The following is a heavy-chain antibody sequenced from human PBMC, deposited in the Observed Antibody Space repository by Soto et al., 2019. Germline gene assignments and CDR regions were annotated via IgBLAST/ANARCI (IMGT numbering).Heavy chain of an antibody. CDR2: GSPIFGTT. D-gene: IGHD1-26*01. Sequence: QVQLVQSGAVVKKPGSSVKVSCKACGGSFSSPTIIWVRQAPGQGLEWMVGGSPIFGTTTYVQNFQGRVTITADVTSGTTYVALSSSKPEDTAVYYCAGGGSSGSWYFDLWGRGTLVTVSS. V-gene: IGHV1-69*01. CDR3: AGGGSSGSWYFDL. J-gene: IGHJ2*01. CDR1: GGSFSSPT.